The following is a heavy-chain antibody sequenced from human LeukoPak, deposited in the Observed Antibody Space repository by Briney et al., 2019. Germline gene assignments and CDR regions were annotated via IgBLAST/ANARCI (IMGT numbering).Heavy chain of an antibody. V-gene: IGHV3-21*01. CDR1: GFTFSDYI. CDR2: ISRNSTYI. CDR3: ARDEGYYFDS. Sequence: GGSLRLSCAASGFTFSDYIMNWVRQAPGKGLEWVASISRNSTYIHYADSMKGRFTISRDNARNSLFLQMNSLRAEDTAIYYCARDEGYYFDSWGQGTQVTVSS. J-gene: IGHJ4*02.